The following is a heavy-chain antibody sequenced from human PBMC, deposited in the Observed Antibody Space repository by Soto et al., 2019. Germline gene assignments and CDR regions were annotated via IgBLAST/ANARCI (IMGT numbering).Heavy chain of an antibody. J-gene: IGHJ6*02. CDR1: GGSISSSSYY. D-gene: IGHD4-17*01. CDR3: ARSILTVNYYYYGMDV. Sequence: SETLSLTCTVSGGSISSSSYYWGWIRQPPGKGLEWIGSIYYSGSTYYNPSLKSRVTISVDTSKNQFSLKLSSVTAADTAVYYCARSILTVNYYYYGMDVWGQGTTVTVSS. V-gene: IGHV4-39*07. CDR2: IYYSGST.